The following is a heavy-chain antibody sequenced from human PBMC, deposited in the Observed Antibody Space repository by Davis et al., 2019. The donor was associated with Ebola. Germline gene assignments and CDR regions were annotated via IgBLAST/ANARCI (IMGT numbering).Heavy chain of an antibody. CDR3: AREGAPYWYFDL. Sequence: AASVKVSCKASGYTFTSYAMHWVRQAPGQGLEWMGWISAYNGNTNYAQKLQGRVTMTTDTSTSTAYMELRSLRSDDTAVYYCAREGAPYWYFDLWGRGTLVTVSS. D-gene: IGHD3-16*01. CDR2: ISAYNGNT. V-gene: IGHV1-18*01. J-gene: IGHJ2*01. CDR1: GYTFTSYA.